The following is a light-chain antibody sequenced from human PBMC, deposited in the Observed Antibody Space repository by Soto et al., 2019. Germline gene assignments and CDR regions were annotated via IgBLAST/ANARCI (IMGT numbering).Light chain of an antibody. Sequence: DIQMTQSPSSVSASVGDRVSITCRASQGISNWLAWYQQKPGRAPKLLIYTGSSLQSGVPSRFSGTGSGTDFTLTISSLQPEYVATYYCQQANSFPLWFGGGTKVEIK. V-gene: IGKV1-12*01. CDR1: QGISNW. J-gene: IGKJ4*02. CDR3: QQANSFPLW. CDR2: TGS.